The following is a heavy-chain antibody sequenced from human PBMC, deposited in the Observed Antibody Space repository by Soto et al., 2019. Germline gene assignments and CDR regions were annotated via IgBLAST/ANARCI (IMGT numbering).Heavy chain of an antibody. Sequence: EVQLVESGGGLVPPGGSLRLSCAASGITFSSYWMHWGRQARGKGLVWVSRINSHGSSTSYADTVKGRFTIPRDNAKNTLYMQRNSLRVEETAVYYCVRENDYGGAGIGCAPWGQGTLVTVSS. CDR3: VRENDYGGAGIGCAP. J-gene: IGHJ5*02. V-gene: IGHV3-74*01. CDR2: INSHGSST. CDR1: GITFSSYW. D-gene: IGHD4-17*01.